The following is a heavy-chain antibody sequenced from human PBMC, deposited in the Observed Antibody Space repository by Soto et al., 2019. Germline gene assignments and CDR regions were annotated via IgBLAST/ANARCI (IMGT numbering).Heavy chain of an antibody. J-gene: IGHJ4*02. CDR2: ISGSGGST. V-gene: IGHV3-23*01. CDR1: GFTFRSYA. CDR3: AKAFSIAVAGTNFDY. D-gene: IGHD6-19*01. Sequence: GGSLRLSCAASGFTFRSYAISWVRQAPGKGLEWVSAISGSGGSTYYADSVKGRFTISRDNSKNTLYLQMNSLRAEDTAVYYCAKAFSIAVAGTNFDYWGQGTLVTVSS.